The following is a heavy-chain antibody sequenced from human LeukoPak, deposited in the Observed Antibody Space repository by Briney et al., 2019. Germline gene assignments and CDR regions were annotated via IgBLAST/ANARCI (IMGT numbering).Heavy chain of an antibody. V-gene: IGHV1-69*05. J-gene: IGHJ6*03. CDR2: IIPIFGTA. Sequence: SVKVSCKASGGTFSSYAISWVRQAPGQGLEWMGGIIPIFGTANYAQKFQGRVTITTDESTSTAYMKLSSLRSEDTAVYYCARAELGMVVGGFHYYYYYMDVWGKGTTVTVSS. CDR3: ARAELGMVVGGFHYYYYYMDV. CDR1: GGTFSSYA. D-gene: IGHD7-27*01.